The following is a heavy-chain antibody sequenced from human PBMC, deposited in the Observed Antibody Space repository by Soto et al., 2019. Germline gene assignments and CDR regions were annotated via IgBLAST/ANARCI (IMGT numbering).Heavy chain of an antibody. CDR2: IIPIFGTA. V-gene: IGHV1-69*06. Sequence: SVKVSCKASGGTFSSYAISWVRQAPGQGLEWMGGIIPIFGTANYAQKFQGRVTITADKSTSTAYMELSSLRSEDTAVYYCAWMVYAIPNHLWFGELSLDYWGQGTLVTVSS. CDR3: AWMVYAIPNHLWFGELSLDY. J-gene: IGHJ4*02. CDR1: GGTFSSYA. D-gene: IGHD3-10*01.